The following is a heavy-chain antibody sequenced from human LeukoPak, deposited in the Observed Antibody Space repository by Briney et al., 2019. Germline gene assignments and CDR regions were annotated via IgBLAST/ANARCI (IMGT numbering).Heavy chain of an antibody. J-gene: IGHJ5*02. V-gene: IGHV3-30*18. CDR1: WFTFNSYV. CDR2: ISYDGSNK. CDR3: AKDRNYYGSGSYFGRNWFDP. D-gene: IGHD3-10*01. Sequence: GGSLKLSCAASWFTFNSYVMHWVRQAPGKGLEWVADISYDGSNKHYAHSVKGRLTNSRDNSKNTLYLQMNSLRVENTAVYYCAKDRNYYGSGSYFGRNWFDPWGQGTLVTVS.